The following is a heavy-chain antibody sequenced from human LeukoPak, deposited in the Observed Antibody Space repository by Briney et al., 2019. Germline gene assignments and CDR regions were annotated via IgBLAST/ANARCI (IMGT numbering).Heavy chain of an antibody. CDR2: IIPIFGTA. Sequence: GASVKVSCKASGGTFSSYAISWVRQAPGQGLEWMGGIIPIFGTANYAQKFQGRLTITADESTSTAYMELSGLRPEDTAVYYCAQYGSGSYVGYIWFDPWGQGTLVTVSS. CDR1: GGTFSSYA. V-gene: IGHV1-69*13. CDR3: AQYGSGSYVGYIWFDP. D-gene: IGHD3-10*01. J-gene: IGHJ5*02.